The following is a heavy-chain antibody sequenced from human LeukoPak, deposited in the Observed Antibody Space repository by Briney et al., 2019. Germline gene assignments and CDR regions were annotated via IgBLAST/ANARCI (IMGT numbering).Heavy chain of an antibody. CDR1: GFTVITND. CDR2: LYSDGNT. Sequence: GGSLRLSCAASGFTVITNDMTWVRQAPGKGLEWVSVLYSDGNTKYADSVQGRFTTSRHNSNNTLYLELNRLSPDATAAYYCARGAAPLAANTLAYWGQGTLVTVSS. D-gene: IGHD3-16*01. J-gene: IGHJ4*02. V-gene: IGHV3-53*01. CDR3: ARGAAPLAANTLAY.